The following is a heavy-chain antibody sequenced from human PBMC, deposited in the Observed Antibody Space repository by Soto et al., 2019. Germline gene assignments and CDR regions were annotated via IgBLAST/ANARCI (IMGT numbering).Heavy chain of an antibody. CDR3: ARVLTPIAAAGPDY. V-gene: IGHV3-33*01. CDR2: IWYDGSNK. D-gene: IGHD6-13*01. Sequence: QVQLVESGGGVVQPGRSLRLSCAASGFTFSSYGMHWVRQAPGKGLEGVAVIWYDGSNKYYADSVKGRFTISRDNXXNTLYLQMNSLRAEDTAVYYCARVLTPIAAAGPDYWGQGTLVTVSS. J-gene: IGHJ4*02. CDR1: GFTFSSYG.